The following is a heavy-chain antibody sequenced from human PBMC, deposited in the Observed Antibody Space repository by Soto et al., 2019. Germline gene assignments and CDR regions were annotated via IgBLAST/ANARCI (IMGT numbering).Heavy chain of an antibody. D-gene: IGHD6-13*01. CDR2: INHSGST. CDR1: AGSFSGYY. CDR3: ARLIAARVGYSYYYYGMGV. J-gene: IGHJ6*02. Sequence: LSETLSLTCAVYAGSFSGYYWSWIRQPPGKGLEWIGEINHSGSTNYNPSLKSRVTISVDTSKNQCSLKLSSVTAADTAVYYCARLIAARVGYSYYYYGMGVWGQGTTVTVSS. V-gene: IGHV4-34*01.